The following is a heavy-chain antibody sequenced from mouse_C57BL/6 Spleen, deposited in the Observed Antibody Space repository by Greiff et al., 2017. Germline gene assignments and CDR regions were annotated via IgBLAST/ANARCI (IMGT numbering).Heavy chain of an antibody. Sequence: EVMLVESGGGLVQPGGSMKLSCAASGFTFRDACLDWVRQSPEKGLEWVADIRNKANNHATYYAESVKGRFTISSDDSKSSVYLQMNSLRAEDTGIYYCTRRYDYDVYFDYWGQGTTLTVSS. CDR1: GFTFRDAC. CDR2: IRNKANNHAT. CDR3: TRRYDYDVYFDY. J-gene: IGHJ2*01. V-gene: IGHV6-6*01. D-gene: IGHD2-4*01.